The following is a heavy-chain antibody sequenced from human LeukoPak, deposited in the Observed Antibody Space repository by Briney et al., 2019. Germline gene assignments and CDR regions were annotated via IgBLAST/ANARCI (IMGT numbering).Heavy chain of an antibody. Sequence: SCKASGYTFTGYYMHWVRQAPGKGLEWVAFIRYDGSNKYYADSVKGRFTISRDNSKNTLYLQMNSLRAEDTAVYYCAKGRRGRYFDWLFPWGQGTLVTVSS. CDR3: AKGRRGRYFDWLFP. V-gene: IGHV3-30*02. CDR1: GYTFTGYY. D-gene: IGHD3-9*01. CDR2: IRYDGSNK. J-gene: IGHJ5*02.